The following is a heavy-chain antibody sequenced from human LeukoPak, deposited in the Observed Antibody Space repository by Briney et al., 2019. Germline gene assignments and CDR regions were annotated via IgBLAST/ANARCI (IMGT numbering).Heavy chain of an antibody. Sequence: PGGSLRLSCAASGFTFSSYGMHWVRQAPGKGLEWVAFIRYDGSNKYYADSVKGRFTISRDNSKNTLYLQMNSLRAEDTAVYYCAKDRYSNYGNWFDPWAREPWSPSSQ. D-gene: IGHD4-11*01. J-gene: IGHJ5*02. CDR1: GFTFSSYG. CDR2: IRYDGSNK. V-gene: IGHV3-30*02. CDR3: AKDRYSNYGNWFDP.